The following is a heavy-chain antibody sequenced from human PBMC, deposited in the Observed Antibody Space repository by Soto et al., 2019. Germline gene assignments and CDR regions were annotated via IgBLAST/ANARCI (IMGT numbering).Heavy chain of an antibody. D-gene: IGHD2-2*03. Sequence: SETLSLTCTVSGGSISSSSYYWGWIRQPPGKGLEWIGSIYYSGSTYYNPSLKSRVTISVDTSKNQFSLRLSSVTAADTAVYYCARLNGYCVSTNCHGYYGMDVWGPGPTVTVSS. V-gene: IGHV4-39*01. CDR1: GGSISSSSYY. J-gene: IGHJ6*02. CDR3: ARLNGYCVSTNCHGYYGMDV. CDR2: IYYSGST.